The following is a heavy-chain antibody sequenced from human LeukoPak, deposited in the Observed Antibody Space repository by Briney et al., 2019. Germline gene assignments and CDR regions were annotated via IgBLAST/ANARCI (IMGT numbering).Heavy chain of an antibody. CDR2: ISGSGGST. CDR1: GFTFSSYA. CDR3: AKEPPYDSSGSADY. D-gene: IGHD3-22*01. Sequence: PGGTLRLSCAASGFTFSSYAMSWVRQAPGRGLEWVSAISGSGGSTYYADSVKGRFTISRDNSKNTLYLQMNSLRAEDTAVYYCAKEPPYDSSGSADYWGQGTLVTVSS. J-gene: IGHJ4*02. V-gene: IGHV3-23*01.